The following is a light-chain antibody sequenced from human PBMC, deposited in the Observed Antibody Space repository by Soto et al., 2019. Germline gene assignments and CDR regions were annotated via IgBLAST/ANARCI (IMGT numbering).Light chain of an antibody. Sequence: DIQLTQFPSFVSASVGDRVAITCRASQDIVNNLVWYQQKPGKAPYLLISDAYILRTGVPSRFSGSGSGTEITLTISSLQPEDVTTYSRQHIHNSPLTFGGGTRLEIK. CDR3: QHIHNSPLT. CDR1: QDIVNN. V-gene: IGKV1-9*01. J-gene: IGKJ4*01. CDR2: DAY.